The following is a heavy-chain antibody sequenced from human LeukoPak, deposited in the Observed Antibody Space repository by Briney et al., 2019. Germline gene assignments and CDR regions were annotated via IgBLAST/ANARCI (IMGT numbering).Heavy chain of an antibody. Sequence: PGGSLRLSCAASGFTVSSNYMSWVRQAPGKGLEWVSVIYSGGSTHYADSVKGRFTISRDNSKNTLYLQMNSLRAEDTAVYYCARIVYENYLWFDPWGQGTLVTVSS. J-gene: IGHJ5*02. D-gene: IGHD1-7*01. CDR3: ARIVYENYLWFDP. CDR1: GFTVSSNY. V-gene: IGHV3-66*01. CDR2: IYSGGST.